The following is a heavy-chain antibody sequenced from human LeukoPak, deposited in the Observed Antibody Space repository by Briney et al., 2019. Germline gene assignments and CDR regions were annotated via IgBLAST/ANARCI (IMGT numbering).Heavy chain of an antibody. CDR3: ARGYSVVVPAASYYGMDV. Sequence: SETLSLTCAVYGGSFSGYYWSWIRQLPGKGLEWIGEINHSGSTNYNPSLKSRVTISVDTSKNQFSLKLSSVAAADTAVYYCARGYSVVVPAASYYGMDVWGQGTTVTVSS. V-gene: IGHV4-34*01. D-gene: IGHD2-2*01. J-gene: IGHJ6*02. CDR1: GGSFSGYY. CDR2: INHSGST.